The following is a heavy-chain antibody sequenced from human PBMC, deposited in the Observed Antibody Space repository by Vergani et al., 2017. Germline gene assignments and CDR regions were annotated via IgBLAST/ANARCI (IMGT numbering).Heavy chain of an antibody. CDR1: GGSISSYY. D-gene: IGHD4-11*01. Sequence: QVQLQESGPGLVKPSETLSLTCTVSGGSISSYYWSWIRQPPGKGLEWVGYIYTSGSTNYNPSLKSRVTISVDTSKNQVSLKLSAVTAADTAVYYCARGDYTSWFDPWGQGTLVTVSS. V-gene: IGHV4-4*09. J-gene: IGHJ5*02. CDR2: IYTSGST. CDR3: ARGDYTSWFDP.